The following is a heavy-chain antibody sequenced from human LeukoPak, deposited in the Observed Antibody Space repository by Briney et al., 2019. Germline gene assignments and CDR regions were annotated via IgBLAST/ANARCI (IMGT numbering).Heavy chain of an antibody. Sequence: RTGGSLRLSCAASGFTFSSYSMNWVRQAPGKGLEWVSSISSSSSTIYYADSVKGRFTISRDNAKNSLYLQMNSLRAEDTAVYYCARGRAGRGYSYVIYYYYYMDVWGKGTTVTVSS. CDR1: GFTFSSYS. J-gene: IGHJ6*03. CDR2: ISSSSSTI. CDR3: ARGRAGRGYSYVIYYYYYMDV. D-gene: IGHD5-18*01. V-gene: IGHV3-48*01.